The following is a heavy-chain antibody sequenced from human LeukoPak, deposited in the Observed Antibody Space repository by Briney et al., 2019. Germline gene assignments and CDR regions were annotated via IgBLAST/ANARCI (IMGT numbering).Heavy chain of an antibody. CDR2: ISSSSSYI. D-gene: IGHD1-26*01. V-gene: IGHV3-21*04. J-gene: IGHJ3*02. CDR1: GFTFSSYG. CDR3: ARLHSAIYYGDAFDI. Sequence: GGSLRLSCAASGFTFSSYGMHWVRQAPGKGLEWVSSISSSSSYIYYADSVKGRFTISRDNAKNSLYLQMNSLRAEDTAAYYCARLHSAIYYGDAFDIWGQGTMVTVSS.